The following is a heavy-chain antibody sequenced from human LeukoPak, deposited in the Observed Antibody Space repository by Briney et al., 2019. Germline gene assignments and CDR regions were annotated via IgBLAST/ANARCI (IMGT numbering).Heavy chain of an antibody. CDR2: IYSGGST. J-gene: IGHJ4*02. CDR3: AITPQFAF. V-gene: IGHV3-53*01. CDR1: GFTVTRNY. D-gene: IGHD3-10*01. Sequence: QPGGSLRLSCAASGFTVTRNYMSFVRQAPGKGLEWVSIIYSGGSTYYADSVKGRFTISRDNSKNTLYLQMNSLRAEDTAMYYCAITPQFAFWGQGTLVTVSS.